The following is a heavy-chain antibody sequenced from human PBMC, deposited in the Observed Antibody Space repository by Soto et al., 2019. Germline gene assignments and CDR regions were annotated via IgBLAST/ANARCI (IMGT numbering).Heavy chain of an antibody. CDR2: INAGNGNT. CDR3: ARGSDFLYYYGMDV. D-gene: IGHD5-12*01. Sequence: GASVKVSCKAPGYTFTNYAMHWVRQAPGQRLEWMGWINAGNGNTKYSQKFQGRVTITRDTSASTAYMELSSLRSEDTAVYYCARGSDFLYYYGMDVWGQGTTVTVSS. J-gene: IGHJ6*02. CDR1: GYTFTNYA. V-gene: IGHV1-3*01.